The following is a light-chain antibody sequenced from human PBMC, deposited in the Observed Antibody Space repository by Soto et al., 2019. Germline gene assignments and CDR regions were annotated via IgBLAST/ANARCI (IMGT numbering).Light chain of an antibody. V-gene: IGKV2-28*01. Sequence: DIVMTQSPLYLPVTPGEPASISCRSSQSLLHSDGYNYLDWYLQKPGQSPQLLIYLGSNRASGVHDRFSGSGSGTDFTLKISRVEAEDVGVYYCMQALQTPLFTFGPGTKVDLK. CDR1: QSLLHSDGYNY. CDR2: LGS. J-gene: IGKJ3*01. CDR3: MQALQTPLFT.